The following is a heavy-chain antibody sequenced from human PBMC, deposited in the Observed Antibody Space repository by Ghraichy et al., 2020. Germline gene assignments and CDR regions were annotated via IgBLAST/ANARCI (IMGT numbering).Heavy chain of an antibody. V-gene: IGHV1-18*01. CDR1: GYTFTHHG. Sequence: ASVKVSCKASGYTFTHHGISWVRQAPGQGLEWMAWISAYNGDTKYAQKFQGRVTMTTDTSTTTAYMDLRSLTSDDTAVYYCARDPSNTSGWYTWFDSWGQGTLVTVSS. D-gene: IGHD6-19*01. CDR2: ISAYNGDT. J-gene: IGHJ5*01. CDR3: ARDPSNTSGWYTWFDS.